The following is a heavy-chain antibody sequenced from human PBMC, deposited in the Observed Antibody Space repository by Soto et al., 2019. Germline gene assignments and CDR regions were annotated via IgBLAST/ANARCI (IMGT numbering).Heavy chain of an antibody. CDR2: IYHSGST. CDR1: CYPIRNGDH. CDR3: ESVAPYSWADCYYRPC. Sequence: SETLSLTCAVSCYPIRNGDHWGWFRQPPGKGLAWIGTIYHSGSTYYNPSLKSRVTISVDASENQFSLKLSPVTAADTAVYSCESVAPYSWADCYYRPCWGKGTQGTVCS. J-gene: IGHJ1*01. D-gene: IGHD2-21*02. V-gene: IGHV4-38-2*01.